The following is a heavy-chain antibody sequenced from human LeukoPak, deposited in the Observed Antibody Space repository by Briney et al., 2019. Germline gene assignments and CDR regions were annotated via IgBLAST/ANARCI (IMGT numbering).Heavy chain of an antibody. CDR1: GFTFSSYA. J-gene: IGHJ4*02. D-gene: IGHD6-6*01. CDR3: AKEGQQLVDLSFDY. Sequence: TGGSLILSCAASGFTFSSYAMSWVRQAPGKGLEWVSAISGSGGSTYYADSVKGRFTISRDNSKNTLYLQMNSLRAEDTAVYYCAKEGQQLVDLSFDYWGQGTLVTVSS. CDR2: ISGSGGST. V-gene: IGHV3-23*01.